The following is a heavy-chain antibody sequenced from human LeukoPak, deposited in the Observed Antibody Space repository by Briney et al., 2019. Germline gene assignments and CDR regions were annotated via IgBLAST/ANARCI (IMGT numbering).Heavy chain of an antibody. CDR3: ARERCGGDCYTFDY. CDR2: ISSSSSYI. CDR1: GFTFSSYS. V-gene: IGHV3-21*01. D-gene: IGHD2-21*02. Sequence: GGSLRLSCAASGFTFSSYSMNWVRQAPGKGLEWVSSISSSSSYIYYADSVKGRFTISRDNAKNSLYLQMNSLRAEDTAVYYCARERCGGDCYTFDYWGQGTLVTVSS. J-gene: IGHJ4*02.